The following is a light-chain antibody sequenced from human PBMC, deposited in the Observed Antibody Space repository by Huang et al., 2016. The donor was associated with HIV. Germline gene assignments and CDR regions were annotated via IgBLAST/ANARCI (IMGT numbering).Light chain of an antibody. CDR3: MQSLHTPYS. V-gene: IGKV2-28*01. CDR2: LGS. CDR1: RGLQHSNRYNY. J-gene: IGKJ2*03. Sequence: DNVMIQSPLSLSVTPGEPASISCTSSRGLQHSNRYNYVDWYLLKPGQSPQLLIFLGSNRASGVPDRFTGSGSGTYFSLKISRVEAEDVGVYYCMQSLHTPYSFGQGTKLEIK.